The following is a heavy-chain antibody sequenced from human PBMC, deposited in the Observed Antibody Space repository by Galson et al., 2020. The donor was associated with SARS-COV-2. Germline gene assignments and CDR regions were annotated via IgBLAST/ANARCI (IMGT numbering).Heavy chain of an antibody. D-gene: IGHD6-6*01. CDR2: INPNSGGT. Sequence: ASVKVSCKASGYTFTDYYLHWVRQAPGQGLEWMGWINPNSGGTNYAQKFQDWVTMTRDPSVSTVYMVLNRLRSDDSAVYYCAREVPRSSIGPRAFDYWGQGTLVTVSS. J-gene: IGHJ4*02. CDR3: AREVPRSSIGPRAFDY. V-gene: IGHV1-2*04. CDR1: GYTFTDYY.